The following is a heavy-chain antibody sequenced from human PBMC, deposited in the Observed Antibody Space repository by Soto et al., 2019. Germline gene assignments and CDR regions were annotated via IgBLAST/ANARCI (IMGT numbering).Heavy chain of an antibody. D-gene: IGHD3-10*01. CDR1: GGSISSYY. V-gene: IGHV4-59*01. CDR3: ARDYYGSGTGLYYYYGMDV. Sequence: SETLSLTCTVSGGSISSYYWSWIRQPPGKGLEWIGYIYYSGSTNYNPSLKSRVTISVDTSKNQFSLKLSSVTAADTAVYYCARDYYGSGTGLYYYYGMDVWGQGTTVTVSS. CDR2: IYYSGST. J-gene: IGHJ6*02.